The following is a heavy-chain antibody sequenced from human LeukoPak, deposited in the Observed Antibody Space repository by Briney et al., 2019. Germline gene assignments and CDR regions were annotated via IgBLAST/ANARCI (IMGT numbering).Heavy chain of an antibody. CDR3: AKVSNGNYAGDAFDI. J-gene: IGHJ3*02. V-gene: IGHV3-23*01. CDR1: GFTFSGYA. Sequence: GGSLRLSRAASGFTFSGYAMTWVRQAPGKGLEWVSAISGGGGSTYYADSVKGRFTISRDNSKNTLYLQMSSLRADDTAVYYCAKVSNGNYAGDAFDIWGQGTMVTVSS. CDR2: ISGGGGST. D-gene: IGHD1-7*01.